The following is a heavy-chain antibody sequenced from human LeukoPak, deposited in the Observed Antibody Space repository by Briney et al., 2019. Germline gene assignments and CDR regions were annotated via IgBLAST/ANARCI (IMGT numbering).Heavy chain of an antibody. CDR3: ARDPPDYYDSSGPATSLLDY. D-gene: IGHD3-22*01. V-gene: IGHV3-21*01. CDR2: ISSSSSYI. Sequence: GGSLRLSCAASGFTFSSYAMHWVRQAPGKGLEWVSSISSSSSYIYYADSVKGRFTISRDNAKNSLYLQMNSLRAEDTAVYYCARDPPDYYDSSGPATSLLDYWGQGTLVTVSS. CDR1: GFTFSSYA. J-gene: IGHJ4*02.